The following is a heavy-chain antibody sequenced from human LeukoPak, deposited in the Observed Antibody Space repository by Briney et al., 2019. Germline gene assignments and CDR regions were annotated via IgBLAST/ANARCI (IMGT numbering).Heavy chain of an antibody. Sequence: SETLSLTCTVSGGSISSYYWSWIRQPPGKGLEWIGYIYYSGSTNYNPSLKSRVTISVDTSKNQFSLKLSSVTAADTAVYYCARHCSSTSCYSKWAFDIWGQGAMVTVSS. J-gene: IGHJ3*02. D-gene: IGHD2-2*01. CDR3: ARHCSSTSCYSKWAFDI. V-gene: IGHV4-59*08. CDR2: IYYSGST. CDR1: GGSISSYY.